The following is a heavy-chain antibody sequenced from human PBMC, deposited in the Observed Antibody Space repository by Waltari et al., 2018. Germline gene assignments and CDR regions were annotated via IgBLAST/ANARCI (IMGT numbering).Heavy chain of an antibody. CDR3: ATIHHLPFI. D-gene: IGHD3-3*02. V-gene: IGHV3-15*01. CDR1: GVPFSNAW. Sequence: EVQLVESGGGLVKPGESLRLSCGAAGVPFSNAWMSWVRQAPGKGLEWVGRIKSKTDGGTTDYAAPVKGRFTISRDDSKNTVYLQMNSLKSEDTAVYYCATIHHLPFIWGQGTMVTVSS. J-gene: IGHJ3*02. CDR2: IKSKTDGGTT.